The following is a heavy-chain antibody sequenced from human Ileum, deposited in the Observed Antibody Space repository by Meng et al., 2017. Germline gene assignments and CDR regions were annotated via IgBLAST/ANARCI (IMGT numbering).Heavy chain of an antibody. CDR2: IKQDGSEK. J-gene: IGHJ6*02. V-gene: IGHV3-7*01. CDR1: GFTFSSYW. CDR3: ARDLSRYDFWSGYSPLYGMDV. D-gene: IGHD3-3*01. Sequence: GESLKISCAASGFTFSSYWMSWVRQAPGKGLEWVANIKQDGSEKYYVDSVKGRFTISRDNAKNSLYLQMNSLRAEDTAVYYCARDLSRYDFWSGYSPLYGMDVWDQGTTVTVSS.